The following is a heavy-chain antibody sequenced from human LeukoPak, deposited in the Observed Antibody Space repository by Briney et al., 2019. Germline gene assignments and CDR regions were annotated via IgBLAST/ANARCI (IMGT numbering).Heavy chain of an antibody. CDR2: ISSSSRYT. Sequence: KPGGSLRLSCAASGFTFSDYYMSWIRQAPGKGLEWVSYISSSSRYTNHADSVKGRFTISRDNAKNSLYLQMNSLRVEDTAVYYCARGWQQLEQGPDDYWGQGTLVTVSS. CDR1: GFTFSDYY. V-gene: IGHV3-11*05. J-gene: IGHJ4*02. CDR3: ARGWQQLEQGPDDY. D-gene: IGHD6-13*01.